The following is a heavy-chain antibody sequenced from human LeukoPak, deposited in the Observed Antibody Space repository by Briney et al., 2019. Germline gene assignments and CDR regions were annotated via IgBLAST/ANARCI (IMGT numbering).Heavy chain of an antibody. CDR3: ARGRCSSTSCSRGHYFDY. CDR1: GGSISSYY. J-gene: IGHJ4*02. CDR2: IYYSGST. Sequence: SETLSLTRTVSGGSISSYYWSWIRQPPGKGLEWIGYIYYSGSTNYNPSLKSRVTISVDTSKNQFSLKLSSVTAADTAVYYCARGRCSSTSCSRGHYFDYWGQGTLVTVSS. V-gene: IGHV4-59*01. D-gene: IGHD2-2*01.